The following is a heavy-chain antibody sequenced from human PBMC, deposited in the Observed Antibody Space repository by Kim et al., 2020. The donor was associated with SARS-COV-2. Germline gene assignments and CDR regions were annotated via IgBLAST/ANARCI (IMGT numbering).Heavy chain of an antibody. CDR2: ISYDGSNK. Sequence: GGSLRLSCAASGFTFSSYGMHWVRQAPGKGLEWVAVISYDGSNKYYADSVKGRFTISRDNSKNTLYLQMNSLRAEDTAVYYCVRYQLLRMERNWFDPWG. CDR3: VRYQLLRMERNWFDP. J-gene: IGHJ5*02. CDR1: GFTFSSYG. D-gene: IGHD2-2*01. V-gene: IGHV3-30*03.